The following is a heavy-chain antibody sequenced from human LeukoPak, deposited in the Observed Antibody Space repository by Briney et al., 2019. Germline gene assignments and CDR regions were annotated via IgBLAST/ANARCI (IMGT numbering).Heavy chain of an antibody. Sequence: PGGSLRLSCAASGLNLDAYAMHWVRQAPGKGLEWVSLISGDGTITYYADSVKGRFTISRDNPKNTLYLQMNSLRAEDTAVYFCAKRGVVIRVILVGFHKEANYFDSWGQGVLVTVSS. CDR3: AKRGVVIRVILVGFHKEANYFDS. J-gene: IGHJ4*02. D-gene: IGHD3-22*01. V-gene: IGHV3-43*02. CDR1: GLNLDAYA. CDR2: ISGDGTIT.